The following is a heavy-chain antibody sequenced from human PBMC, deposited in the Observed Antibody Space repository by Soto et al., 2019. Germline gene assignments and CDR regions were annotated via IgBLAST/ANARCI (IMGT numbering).Heavy chain of an antibody. CDR2: IDPSDSYT. CDR3: ARPRYYDSSGYGTSGAFDI. J-gene: IGHJ3*02. V-gene: IGHV5-10-1*01. D-gene: IGHD3-22*01. CDR1: GYSFTSYW. Sequence: GESLKISCKGSGYSFTSYWISWVRQMPGKGLGWMGRIDPSDSYTNYSPSFQGHVTISADKSISTAYLQWSSLKASDTAMYYCARPRYYDSSGYGTSGAFDIWGQGTMVTVSS.